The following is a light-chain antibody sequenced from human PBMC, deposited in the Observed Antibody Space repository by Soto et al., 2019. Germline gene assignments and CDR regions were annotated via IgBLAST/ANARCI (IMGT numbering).Light chain of an antibody. CDR3: QHYDTYSP. V-gene: IGKV1-5*03. Sequence: DIQMTQSPSTLSASVGDRVTITCRASQIISNRLAWYQQKPGKAPKLLIYKTSSLESGVPARFSGSGSGTEFTLTISSPQPDDFATYFCQHYDTYSPFGGGTKVEIK. J-gene: IGKJ4*02. CDR2: KTS. CDR1: QIISNR.